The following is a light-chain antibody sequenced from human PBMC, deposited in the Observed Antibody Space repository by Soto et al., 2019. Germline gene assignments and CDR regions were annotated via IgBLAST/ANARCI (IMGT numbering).Light chain of an antibody. CDR2: DAS. V-gene: IGKV3D-15*01. CDR1: QSVSSY. Sequence: EVVMRQSPATLSVSPGEGATLSCRASQSVSSYLAWYQQKPGQAPRLLIYDASNRATGIPARFSGSGSGTEFTLTISSLQSEDFAVYYCQQYDNWPRTFGQGTKVDI. CDR3: QQYDNWPRT. J-gene: IGKJ1*01.